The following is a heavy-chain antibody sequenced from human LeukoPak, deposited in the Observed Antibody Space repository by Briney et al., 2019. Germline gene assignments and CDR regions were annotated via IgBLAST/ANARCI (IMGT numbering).Heavy chain of an antibody. CDR1: GFTFSDHY. Sequence: GGSLRLSCAASGFTFSDHYMEWLRQAPGKRREWVGRSRNKANSYTTEYAASVKGRFIISRDGSENSLYLQMNSLKSEDTAVYYCTRTDISGYPRYWGLGTLVTVSS. CDR2: SRNKANSYTT. CDR3: TRTDISGYPRY. V-gene: IGHV3-72*01. D-gene: IGHD3-22*01. J-gene: IGHJ4*02.